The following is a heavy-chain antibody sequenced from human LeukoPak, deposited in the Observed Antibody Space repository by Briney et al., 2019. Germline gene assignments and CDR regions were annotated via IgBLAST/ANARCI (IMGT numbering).Heavy chain of an antibody. V-gene: IGHV3-49*03. CDR2: IRSKAYGGTT. CDR3: TRDRMEAAAGTDY. D-gene: IGHD6-13*01. CDR1: GFTFGDYA. J-gene: IGHJ4*02. Sequence: PGGSLRLSCTASGFTFGDYAMSWFRQAPGKGLEWVGFIRSKAYGGTTEYAASVKGRFTISRDDSKSIAYLQMNSLKTEGTAVYYCTRDRMEAAAGTDYWGQGTLVTVSS.